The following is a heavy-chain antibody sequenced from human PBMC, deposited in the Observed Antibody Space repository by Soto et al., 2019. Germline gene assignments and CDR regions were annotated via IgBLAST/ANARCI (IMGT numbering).Heavy chain of an antibody. V-gene: IGHV1-18*01. D-gene: IGHD6-19*01. J-gene: IGHJ4*02. CDR1: GYGMSVDG. Sequence: SVKGDCKGSGYGMSVDGVSWGRNATGQGPEWMGWISGYNGNTKYAHKLQGRVTMTTNTSTSTAYMELRSLRSDDTAVYYCARDQWTLHHSRGWYGDWGQGTLVTVSS. CDR2: ISGYNGNT. CDR3: ARDQWTLHHSRGWYGD.